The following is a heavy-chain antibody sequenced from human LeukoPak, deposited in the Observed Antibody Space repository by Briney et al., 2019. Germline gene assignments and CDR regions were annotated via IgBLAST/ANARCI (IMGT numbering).Heavy chain of an antibody. CDR1: GYTFTGYY. Sequence: PGASVKVSCKASGYTFTGYYMHWVRQAPGQGLEWMGWINPNSGGTNYAQKFQGRVTMTRDTSISTAYMELSRLRSDDTAVYYCARENCSGGSCYVLAFDIWGQGTMVTVSS. D-gene: IGHD2-15*01. CDR2: INPNSGGT. J-gene: IGHJ3*02. CDR3: ARENCSGGSCYVLAFDI. V-gene: IGHV1-2*02.